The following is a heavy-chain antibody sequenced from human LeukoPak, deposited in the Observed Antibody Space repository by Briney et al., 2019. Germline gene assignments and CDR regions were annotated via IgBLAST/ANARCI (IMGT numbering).Heavy chain of an antibody. CDR1: GGTFSSYA. V-gene: IGHV1-69*04. J-gene: IGHJ4*02. CDR2: IIPILGIA. CDR3: AREGGWGPGYSSSWYGGFDY. D-gene: IGHD6-13*01. Sequence: AGASVKVSCKASGGTFSSYAISWVRQAPGQGLDWMGRIIPILGIANYAQKFQGRVTITADKSTSTAYMELSSLRSEDTAVYYCAREGGWGPGYSSSWYGGFDYWGQGTLVTVSS.